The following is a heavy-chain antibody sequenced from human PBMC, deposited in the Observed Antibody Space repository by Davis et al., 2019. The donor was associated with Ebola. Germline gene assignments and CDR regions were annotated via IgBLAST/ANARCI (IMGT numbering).Heavy chain of an antibody. J-gene: IGHJ5*02. CDR2: INHSGST. V-gene: IGHV4-34*01. D-gene: IGHD4-17*01. CDR1: GFTFSSYG. CDR3: ARPETTVTTGWFDP. Sequence: GSLRLSCAASGFTFSSYGMHWVRQAPGKGLEWIGEINHSGSTNYNPSLKSRVTISVDTSKNQFSLKLSSVTAADTAVYYCARPETTVTTGWFDPWGQGTLVTVSS.